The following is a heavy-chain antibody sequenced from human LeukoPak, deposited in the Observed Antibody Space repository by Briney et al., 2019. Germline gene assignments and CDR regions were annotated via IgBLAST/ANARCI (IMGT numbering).Heavy chain of an antibody. CDR3: ARCIVGSCYSEAGGGFDY. CDR2: MNPNSGNT. CDR1: GYTFTSYD. D-gene: IGHD2-15*01. J-gene: IGHJ4*02. V-gene: IGHV1-8*01. Sequence: ASVKVSCKASGYTFTSYDINWVRQATGQGLEWMGWMNPNSGNTGYAQKFQGRVTMTRNTSISTAYMELSCLRSEDTAVYYCARCIVGSCYSEAGGGFDYWGQGTLVTVSS.